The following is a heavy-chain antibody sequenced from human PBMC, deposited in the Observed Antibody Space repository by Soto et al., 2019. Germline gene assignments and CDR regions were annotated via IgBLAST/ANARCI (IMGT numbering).Heavy chain of an antibody. V-gene: IGHV1-18*01. D-gene: IGHD1-1*01. Sequence: QVHLVQSGDEVKKPGASVKVSCKASGYTFTRYGITWMRQAPGQGLEWMGWISAHNGNTDYAQKLQGRVIVTRDTSTSTAYMELRSLRSDDTAVYYCARGRYGDYWGQGALVTVSS. J-gene: IGHJ4*02. CDR3: ARGRYGDY. CDR2: ISAHNGNT. CDR1: GYTFTRYG.